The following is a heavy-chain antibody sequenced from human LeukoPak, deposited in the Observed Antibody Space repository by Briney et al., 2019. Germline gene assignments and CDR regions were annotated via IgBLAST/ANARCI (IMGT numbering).Heavy chain of an antibody. CDR3: ARGRGITISYYFDY. CDR1: GGSFSGYY. J-gene: IGHJ4*02. V-gene: IGHV4-34*01. Sequence: SETLSLTCAVYGGSFSGYYWSWIRQPPGKGLEWIGEINHSGSTNHNPSLKSRVTISVDTSKNQFSLKLSSVTAADTAVYYCARGRGITISYYFDYWGQGTLVTVSS. D-gene: IGHD3-10*01. CDR2: INHSGST.